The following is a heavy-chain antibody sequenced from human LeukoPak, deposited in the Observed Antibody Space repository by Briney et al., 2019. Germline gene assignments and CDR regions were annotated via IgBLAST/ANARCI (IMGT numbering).Heavy chain of an antibody. CDR3: AKRGYYDSSGYYYDY. D-gene: IGHD3-22*01. J-gene: IGHJ4*02. CDR1: GFTFSDYY. CDR2: ISSSGSTI. Sequence: GGSLRLSCAASGFTFSDYYMSWIRQAPGKGLEWVSYISSSGSTIYYADSVRGRFTISRDNAKNSLYLQMNSLRAEDTAVYYCAKRGYYDSSGYYYDYWGQGTLVTVSS. V-gene: IGHV3-11*01.